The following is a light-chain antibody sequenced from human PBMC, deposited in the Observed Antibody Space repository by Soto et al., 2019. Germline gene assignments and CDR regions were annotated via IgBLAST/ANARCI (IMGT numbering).Light chain of an antibody. CDR3: QQYGNSPSYT. Sequence: EIVLTQSPGTLSLSPGERATLSCRASQSVSSSYLAWYQQKPGQAPRLLIYGASSRATGIPDRFSGSASGTDFTMTINRLEPEDFAVYYCQQYGNSPSYTFGQGTKLESK. CDR2: GAS. V-gene: IGKV3-20*01. J-gene: IGKJ2*01. CDR1: QSVSSSY.